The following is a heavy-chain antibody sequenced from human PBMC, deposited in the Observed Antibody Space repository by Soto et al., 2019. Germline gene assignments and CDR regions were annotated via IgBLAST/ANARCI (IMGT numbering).Heavy chain of an antibody. J-gene: IGHJ4*02. D-gene: IGHD6-19*01. CDR3: AREVRSNTGWYWDY. V-gene: IGHV4-59*01. CDR1: GGSIISYY. Sequence: QVQLQESGPGLVKPSETLSLTCTVSGGSIISYYWSWIRQSPEKGLEWIGYIHHSGSTLYNPSLNNRATVSLDRSNNQFSLKLTSVTAADTALYYYAREVRSNTGWYWDYWGQGTLVTVSS. CDR2: IHHSGST.